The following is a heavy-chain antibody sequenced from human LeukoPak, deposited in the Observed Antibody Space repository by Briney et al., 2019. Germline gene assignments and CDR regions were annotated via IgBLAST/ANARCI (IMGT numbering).Heavy chain of an antibody. J-gene: IGHJ4*02. D-gene: IGHD3-10*01. V-gene: IGHV3-21*04. CDR2: ISSSSSYI. Sequence: GALRLSCAASGFTFSSYSMNWARQAPGKGLEWVSSISSSSSYIYYADSVKGRFTISRDNAKNSLYLQMNSLRAEDTAVYYCARALWFGGGYYFDYWGQGTLVTVSS. CDR3: ARALWFGGGYYFDY. CDR1: GFTFSSYS.